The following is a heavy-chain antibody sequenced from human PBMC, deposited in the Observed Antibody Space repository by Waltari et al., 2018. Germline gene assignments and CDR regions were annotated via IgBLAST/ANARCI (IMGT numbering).Heavy chain of an antibody. Sequence: QVQLLQSGAEVKKPGSSVKVSCKASGATFSSYASSRVRPAPGQGLGGTGGIIPIFGTANYAQKFQGRVTITTDESTSTAYMELSSLRSEDTAVYYCARPGYSSARGAFDIWGQGTMVTVSS. CDR1: GATFSSYA. V-gene: IGHV1-69*05. D-gene: IGHD6-19*01. J-gene: IGHJ3*02. CDR3: ARPGYSSARGAFDI. CDR2: IIPIFGTA.